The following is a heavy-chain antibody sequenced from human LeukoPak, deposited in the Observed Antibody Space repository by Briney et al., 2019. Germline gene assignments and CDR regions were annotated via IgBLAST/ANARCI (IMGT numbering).Heavy chain of an antibody. CDR2: ISSSGSTI. Sequence: GGSLRLSCAASGFTFSDYYMSWIRQAPGKGLEWVSYISSSGSTIYYADSVKGRFTISRDNAKNSLYLQMNSLRAEDTAVYYCARDLGTSSGYLEYFDYWGQGTLVTVSS. D-gene: IGHD3-22*01. V-gene: IGHV3-11*01. J-gene: IGHJ4*02. CDR1: GFTFSDYY. CDR3: ARDLGTSSGYLEYFDY.